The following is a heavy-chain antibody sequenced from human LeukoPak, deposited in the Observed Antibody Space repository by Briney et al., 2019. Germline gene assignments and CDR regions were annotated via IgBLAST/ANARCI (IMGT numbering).Heavy chain of an antibody. CDR1: GFTFSSYG. CDR3: ARGGPLSIVGAPFSY. D-gene: IGHD1-26*01. CDR2: IKQDGSEK. J-gene: IGHJ4*02. Sequence: PGGSLRLSCAASGFTFSSYGMHWVRQAPGKGLEWVANIKQDGSEKYYVDSVKGRFTISRDNAKNSLYLQMNSLRAEDTAVYYCARGGPLSIVGAPFSYWGQGTLVTVSS. V-gene: IGHV3-7*01.